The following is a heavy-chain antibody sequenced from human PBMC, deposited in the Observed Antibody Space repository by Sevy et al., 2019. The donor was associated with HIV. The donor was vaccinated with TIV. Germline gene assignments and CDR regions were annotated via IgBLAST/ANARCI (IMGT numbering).Heavy chain of an antibody. CDR2: INPNSGGT. J-gene: IGHJ4*02. V-gene: IGHV1-2*02. CDR3: ARSKVAATKYGSASAPFDY. CDR1: GYTFTAYY. Sequence: ASVKVSCKTSGYTFTAYYMHWVRQAPGQGLEWMGWINPNSGGTNYIQKFQGSVIMTRDTSISTAYMELSSLKSGDTAVYFCARSKVAATKYGSASAPFDYWGQGTPVTVSS. D-gene: IGHD3-10*01.